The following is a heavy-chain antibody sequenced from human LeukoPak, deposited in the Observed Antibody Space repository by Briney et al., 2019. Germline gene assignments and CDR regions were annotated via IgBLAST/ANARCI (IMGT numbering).Heavy chain of an antibody. J-gene: IGHJ4*02. CDR1: GGSFSGYY. V-gene: IGHV4-34*01. CDR3: ARNKYYFDY. CDR2: INHSGST. Sequence: SETLSLTCAVYGGSFSGYYWSWIRQPPGKGLEWIGEINHSGSTNYNPSLKSRVTISVDTSKNQFSLKLSSVTAADTAVYYCARNKYYFDYWGQGTLVTVSS.